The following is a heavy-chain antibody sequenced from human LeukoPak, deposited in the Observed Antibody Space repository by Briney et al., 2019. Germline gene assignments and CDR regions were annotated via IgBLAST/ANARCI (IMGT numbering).Heavy chain of an antibody. CDR2: IRYDGNDH. V-gene: IGHV3-33*01. J-gene: IGHJ3*01. CDR3: ARWGIVGHDAFDL. CDR1: GFTFSRYG. D-gene: IGHD1-26*01. Sequence: PGRSLRLSCARSGFTFSRYGMHWVRQAPGKGLEWVALIRYDGNDHWYGDSAKGRFTISRDNSKDTVYLQMDSLRDEDTAVYYCARWGIVGHDAFDLWGQGTMVTVSS.